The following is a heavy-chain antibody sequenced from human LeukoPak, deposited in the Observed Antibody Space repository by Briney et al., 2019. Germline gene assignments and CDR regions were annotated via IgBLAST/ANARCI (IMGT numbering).Heavy chain of an antibody. CDR1: GFTFSSYS. CDR3: ARDTYYYGSGSYGY. D-gene: IGHD3-10*01. V-gene: IGHV3-48*02. Sequence: GGSLRLSCAASGFTFSSYSMNWVRQAPGKGLEWVSYISSSSSTIYYADSVKGRFTISRDNAKNSLYLQMNSLGDEDTAVYYCARDTYYYGSGSYGYWGQGTLVTVSS. CDR2: ISSSSSTI. J-gene: IGHJ4*02.